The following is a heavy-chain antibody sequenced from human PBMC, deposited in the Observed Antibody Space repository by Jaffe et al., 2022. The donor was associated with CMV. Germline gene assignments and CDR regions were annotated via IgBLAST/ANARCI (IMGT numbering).Heavy chain of an antibody. Sequence: QVQLVQSGAEVKKPGASVKVSCKASGYTFTGYYMHWVRQAPGQGLEWMGWINPNSGGTNYAQKFQGRVTMTRDTSISTAYMELSRLRSDDTAVYYCARAVAMFPYYYDSSGYYYDYWGQGTLVTVSS. CDR2: INPNSGGT. D-gene: IGHD3-22*01. CDR1: GYTFTGYY. J-gene: IGHJ4*02. CDR3: ARAVAMFPYYYDSSGYYYDY. V-gene: IGHV1-2*02.